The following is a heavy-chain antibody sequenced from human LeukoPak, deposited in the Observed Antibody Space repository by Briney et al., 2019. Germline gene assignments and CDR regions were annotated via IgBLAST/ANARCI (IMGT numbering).Heavy chain of an antibody. V-gene: IGHV3-33*08. CDR1: GFTFSNNW. CDR3: ARDSTYYDFWSGYPDY. D-gene: IGHD3-3*01. CDR2: IWYDGSNK. J-gene: IGHJ4*02. Sequence: GGSLRLSCAASGFTFSNNWMHWVRQAPGKGLEWVAVIWYDGSNKYYADSVKGRFTISRDNSKYTLYLQMNSLRAEDTAVYYCARDSTYYDFWSGYPDYWGQGTLVTVSS.